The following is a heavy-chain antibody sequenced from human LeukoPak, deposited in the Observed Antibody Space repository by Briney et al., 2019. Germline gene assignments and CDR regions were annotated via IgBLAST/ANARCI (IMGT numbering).Heavy chain of an antibody. Sequence: GGSLRLSCPASGFTFDDYGMSWVRKAPGKGLEWASGINWNGGSTGYADSVKGRFTISRDNAKNSLYLQMNSLRAEDTAVYYCARDGASGSYYTTVSGWGQGTLVTVSS. CDR3: ARDGASGSYYTTVSG. D-gene: IGHD3-10*01. CDR2: INWNGGST. V-gene: IGHV3-20*04. J-gene: IGHJ4*02. CDR1: GFTFDDYG.